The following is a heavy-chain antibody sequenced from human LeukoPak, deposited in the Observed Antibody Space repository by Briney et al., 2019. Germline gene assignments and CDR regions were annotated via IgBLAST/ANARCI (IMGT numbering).Heavy chain of an antibody. J-gene: IGHJ4*02. CDR2: INGDGSST. Sequence: PGGSLRLSCAASGFTFTTYWMHWVRQAPGKGLVWVSRINGDGSSTAYADSVKGRFTISRDNADNTVYLQMNSLRVEDTAVYYCARRTVAGSYDYWGQGALVTGSS. CDR3: ARRTVAGSYDY. D-gene: IGHD6-19*01. V-gene: IGHV3-74*01. CDR1: GFTFTTYW.